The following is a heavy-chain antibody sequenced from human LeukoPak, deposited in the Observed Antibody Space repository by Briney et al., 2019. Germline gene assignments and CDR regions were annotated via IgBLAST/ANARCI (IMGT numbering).Heavy chain of an antibody. D-gene: IGHD6-19*01. CDR3: AKGRVVAGSKSLTYHWLDP. J-gene: IGHJ5*02. Sequence: ASVKVSCKASGYTFTGYYIHWVRQAPGQGLEWVGWINPNSGGAKYAQKFQDRVTMTRDTSISTAYMGLSRLRSDDTAVYYCAKGRVVAGSKSLTYHWLDPWGQGTLVTVSS. V-gene: IGHV1-2*02. CDR1: GYTFTGYY. CDR2: INPNSGGA.